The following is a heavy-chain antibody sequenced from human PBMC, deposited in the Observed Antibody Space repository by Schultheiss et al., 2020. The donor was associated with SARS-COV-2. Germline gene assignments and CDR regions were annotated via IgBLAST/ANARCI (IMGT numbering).Heavy chain of an antibody. CDR1: GGSFSGYY. V-gene: IGHV4-31*11. Sequence: SETLSLTCAVYGGSFSGYYWSWIRQHPGKGLEWIGYIYYSGSTYYNPSLKSRVTISVDTSKNQFSLKLSSVTAADTAVYYCARDLYGMDVWGQGTTVTVSS. CDR2: IYYSGST. J-gene: IGHJ6*02. CDR3: ARDLYGMDV.